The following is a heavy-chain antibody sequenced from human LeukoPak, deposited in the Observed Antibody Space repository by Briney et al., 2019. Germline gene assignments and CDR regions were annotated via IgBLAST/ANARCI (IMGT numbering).Heavy chain of an antibody. CDR1: GYSFTSYW. D-gene: IGHD6-19*01. CDR2: IYPGDSDT. J-gene: IGHJ4*02. CDR3: ARSSNALYSDFDY. Sequence: GESLKISCKGSGYSFTSYWIDWVRQMPGKGLEWMGIIYPGDSDTRYSPSFQGQVTISADKSISTAYLQWSSLTASDTAMYYCARSSNALYSDFDYWGQGTLVTVSS. V-gene: IGHV5-51*01.